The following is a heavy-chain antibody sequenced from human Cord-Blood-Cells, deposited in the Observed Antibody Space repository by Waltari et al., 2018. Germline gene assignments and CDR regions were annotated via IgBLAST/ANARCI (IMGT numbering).Heavy chain of an antibody. D-gene: IGHD6-13*01. CDR2: IYYSGST. Sequence: QVQLQESGPGLVKPSETLSLTCTVSGGSISSHYWSWIRQPPGKGLEWIGYIYYSGSTNYNPSLKSRVTISVDTSKNQFSLKLSSVTAADTAVYYCARGRNGRQLVPHFDYWGQGTLVTVSS. CDR1: GGSISSHY. V-gene: IGHV4-59*11. CDR3: ARGRNGRQLVPHFDY. J-gene: IGHJ4*02.